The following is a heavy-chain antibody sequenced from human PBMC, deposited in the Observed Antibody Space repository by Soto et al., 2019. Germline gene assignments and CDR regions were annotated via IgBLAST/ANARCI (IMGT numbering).Heavy chain of an antibody. CDR2: ISAYNGNT. J-gene: IGHJ3*02. Sequence: GASVKVSCKASGYTFTSYGISWVRQAPGQGLEWMGWISAYNGNTNYAQKLQGRVTMTTDTSTSTAYMELRSLRSDDTAVYYCARDFLPPDILVPAASDAFDIWGQGTMVTVSS. CDR1: GYTFTSYG. D-gene: IGHD2-2*01. CDR3: ARDFLPPDILVPAASDAFDI. V-gene: IGHV1-18*01.